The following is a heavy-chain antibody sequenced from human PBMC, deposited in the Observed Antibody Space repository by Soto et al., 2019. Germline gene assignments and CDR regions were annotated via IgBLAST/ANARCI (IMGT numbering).Heavy chain of an antibody. J-gene: IGHJ5*01. D-gene: IGHD2-15*01. CDR1: GDSISTVDYF. Sequence: SESLSLTCSVSGDSISTVDYFWAWIRQPPGQALEYIGYIYKSTTTYYNPSFEGRVAISLDTSKSQFSLTVTSVTAADTAVYFCARGRYCLTGRCFPNWFDSWGQGTLVTVSS. CDR2: IYKSTTT. V-gene: IGHV4-30-4*01. CDR3: ARGRYCLTGRCFPNWFDS.